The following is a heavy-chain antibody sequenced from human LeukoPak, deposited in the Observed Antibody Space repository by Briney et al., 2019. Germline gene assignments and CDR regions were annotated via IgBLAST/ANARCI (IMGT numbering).Heavy chain of an antibody. Sequence: GSSVKVSCKASGGTFSSYAISWVRQAPGQGLEWMGGIIPIFGTANYAQKFQGRVTITADKSTSTAYMELSSLRSEDTAVYYCARAFLESSFSEGHEYYFDYWGQGTLVTVSS. V-gene: IGHV1-69*06. CDR2: IIPIFGTA. CDR1: GGTFSSYA. J-gene: IGHJ4*02. D-gene: IGHD3-3*01. CDR3: ARAFLESSFSEGHEYYFDY.